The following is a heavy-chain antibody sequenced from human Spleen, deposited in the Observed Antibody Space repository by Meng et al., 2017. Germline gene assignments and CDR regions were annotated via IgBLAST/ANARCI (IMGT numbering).Heavy chain of an antibody. J-gene: IGHJ5*02. Sequence: QLQLQESGPGLVKLSEPLSLTCPVSGGSISSSSYYWGWIRQPPGKGLQWIGSIFYSGITYYNPSLKSRVTISVDTSKNQFSLKLSSVTAADTAVYYCARHDMVGTTNWFDTWGQGTLVTVSS. D-gene: IGHD1-26*01. CDR1: GGSISSSSYY. V-gene: IGHV4-39*01. CDR2: IFYSGIT. CDR3: ARHDMVGTTNWFDT.